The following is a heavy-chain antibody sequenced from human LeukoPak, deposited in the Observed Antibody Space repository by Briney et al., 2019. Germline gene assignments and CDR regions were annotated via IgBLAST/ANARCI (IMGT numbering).Heavy chain of an antibody. J-gene: IGHJ4*02. Sequence: GGSLRLSCTASGFTFRGNWMSWVRQAPGKGLEWVANVNQAGSDKRYVDSVKGRFTISRDNAKNSLYLQMNSLRAEDTAVYYCARVSTGIGRDYWGQGTLVTVSS. CDR1: GFTFRGNW. D-gene: IGHD2-8*02. CDR3: ARVSTGIGRDY. V-gene: IGHV3-7*01. CDR2: VNQAGSDK.